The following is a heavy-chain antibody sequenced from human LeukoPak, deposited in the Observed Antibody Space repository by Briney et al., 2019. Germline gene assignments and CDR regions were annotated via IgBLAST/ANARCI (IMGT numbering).Heavy chain of an antibody. CDR1: SGSISSYY. V-gene: IGHV4-59*01. D-gene: IGHD1-14*01. J-gene: IGHJ4*02. CDR3: ARAPGGNPTTHYFDY. Sequence: SETLSLTCTVSSGSISSYYWSWIWQPPGKGLEWIGYIYYSGNTNYNPSLKSRVTISLDTSKNQFSLNLSSVTAADTAVYYCARAPGGNPTTHYFDYWGQGTLVTVSS. CDR2: IYYSGNT.